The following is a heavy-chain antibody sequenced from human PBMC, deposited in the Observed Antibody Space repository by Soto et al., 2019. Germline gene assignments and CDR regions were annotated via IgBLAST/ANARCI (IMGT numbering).Heavy chain of an antibody. D-gene: IGHD3-10*01. J-gene: IGHJ5*02. CDR3: ARALNSIRMTMVRGFNPSWFDP. CDR2: ISAYNGNT. CDR1: GYTFTSYG. Sequence: QVQLVQSGAEVKKPGASVKVSCKASGYTFTSYGICWVRQAPGQGLEWMGGISAYNGNTNYAQKLQGRVTITTDTSTSPAYMELRSLRSDDTAVYYCARALNSIRMTMVRGFNPSWFDPWGQGTLVTVSS. V-gene: IGHV1-18*04.